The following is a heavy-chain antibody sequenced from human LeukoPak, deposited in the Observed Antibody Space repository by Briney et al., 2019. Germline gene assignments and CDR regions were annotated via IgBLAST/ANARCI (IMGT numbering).Heavy chain of an antibody. J-gene: IGHJ5*02. V-gene: IGHV4-59*01. D-gene: IGHD6-13*01. Sequence: SETLSLTCTVSGGSISSYYWSWIRQPPGKGLERSGYIYYSGSTNYNPSLKSRVTISVDTSKNQFSLKLSSVTAADTAVYYCARERYSPQWFDPWGQGTLVTVSS. CDR3: ARERYSPQWFDP. CDR2: IYYSGST. CDR1: GGSISSYY.